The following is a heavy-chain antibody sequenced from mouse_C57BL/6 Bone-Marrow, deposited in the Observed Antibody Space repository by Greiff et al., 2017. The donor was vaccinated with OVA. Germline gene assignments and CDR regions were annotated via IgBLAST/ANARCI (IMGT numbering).Heavy chain of an antibody. CDR3: ARSLHYYGRTYYVDY. CDR1: GYTFTSYW. CDR2: IDPSDSYT. Sequence: VKLQQPGAELVMPGASVKLSCKASGYTFTSYWMHWVKQRPGQGLEWIGEIDPSDSYTNYNQKFKGKSTLTVDKSSSTAYMQLSSLTSEDSAVYYWARSLHYYGRTYYVDYWGQGTTLTVSS. J-gene: IGHJ2*01. V-gene: IGHV1-69*01. D-gene: IGHD1-1*01.